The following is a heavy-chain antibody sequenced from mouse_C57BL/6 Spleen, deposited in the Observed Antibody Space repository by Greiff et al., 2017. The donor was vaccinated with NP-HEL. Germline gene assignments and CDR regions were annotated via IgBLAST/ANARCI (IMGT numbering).Heavy chain of an antibody. CDR2: IDPSDSYT. CDR1: GYTFTSYW. J-gene: IGHJ4*01. V-gene: IGHV1-50*01. Sequence: QVQLQQPGAELVKPGASVKLSCKASGYTFTSYWMQWVKQRPGQGLEWIGEIDPSDSYTNYNQKFKGKATLTVDTSSSTAYMQLSSLTSEDSAVYDCARRNYGRSYDYAMDYWGQGTSVTVSS. D-gene: IGHD1-1*01. CDR3: ARRNYGRSYDYAMDY.